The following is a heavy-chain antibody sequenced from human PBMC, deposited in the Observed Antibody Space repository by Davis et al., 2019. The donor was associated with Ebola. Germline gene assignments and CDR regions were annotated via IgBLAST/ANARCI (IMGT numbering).Heavy chain of an antibody. Sequence: PGGSLRLSCAASGFTFTTYAMHWVRQAPGKGLEWVAAISSDGSNKEYADSVKGRFTISRDKSKNTLYVQLNSLRPEDTALYYCARVFAGDTIVGATTSYNGMDVWGQGTTVTVSS. D-gene: IGHD1-26*01. CDR1: GFTFTTYA. CDR2: ISSDGSNK. V-gene: IGHV3-30*04. CDR3: ARVFAGDTIVGATTSYNGMDV. J-gene: IGHJ6*02.